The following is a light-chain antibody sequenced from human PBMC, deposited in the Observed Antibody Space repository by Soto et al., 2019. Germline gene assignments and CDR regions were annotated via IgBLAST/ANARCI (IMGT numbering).Light chain of an antibody. CDR3: QQRSDWWT. CDR2: DAS. J-gene: IGKJ1*01. Sequence: EIVLTQSPGTLSLSPGERSTLSCRASQSVDRYLVWYQQKPGQAPRLLIYDASSRATGIPARFSGSGSGTDFTLTISHLEPEDFAVYYCQQRSDWWTFGQGTKVDIK. V-gene: IGKV3-11*01. CDR1: QSVDRY.